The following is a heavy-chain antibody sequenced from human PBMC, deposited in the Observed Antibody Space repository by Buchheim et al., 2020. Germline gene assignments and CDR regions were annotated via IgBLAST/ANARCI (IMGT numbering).Heavy chain of an antibody. CDR3: ARVTDIVVVVAATPYGMDV. V-gene: IGHV3-74*01. Sequence: EVQLVESGGGLVQPGGSLRLSCAASGFTFSSYWMHWVRQAPGKGLVWVSRINSDGSSTSYADSVKGRFTISRDNAKNTLDLQMNSLRAEDTAVYYCARVTDIVVVVAATPYGMDVWGQGTT. D-gene: IGHD2-15*01. J-gene: IGHJ6*02. CDR1: GFTFSSYW. CDR2: INSDGSST.